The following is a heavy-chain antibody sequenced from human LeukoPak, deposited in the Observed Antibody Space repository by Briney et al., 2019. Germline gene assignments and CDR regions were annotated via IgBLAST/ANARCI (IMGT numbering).Heavy chain of an antibody. CDR3: ARHEDLYSSFDY. V-gene: IGHV4-39*01. CDR2: IYYSGST. CDR1: GGSISSSSYY. D-gene: IGHD6-13*01. Sequence: SETLSLTCTVSGGSISSSSYYWGWIRQPPGKGLEWIGSIYYSGSTYYNPSLKSRDTISVDTSKNQFSLKLSSVTAADTAVYYCARHEDLYSSFDYWGQGTLVTVSS. J-gene: IGHJ4*02.